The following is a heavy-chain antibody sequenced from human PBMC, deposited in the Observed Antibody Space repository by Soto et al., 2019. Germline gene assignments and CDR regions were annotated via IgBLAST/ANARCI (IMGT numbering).Heavy chain of an antibody. V-gene: IGHV3-23*01. J-gene: IGHJ6*04. CDR3: AKDSRELRCLEWLSGGMDV. CDR1: GFTFSSYA. D-gene: IGHD3-3*01. Sequence: GGSLRLSCAASGFTFSSYAMSWVRQPPGEGREWESAISGSGGSTYLADSVKGRFTICRDTSKNTRHLQMNSLSAEDTAVYYCAKDSRELRCLEWLSGGMDVWARETTVTVSS. CDR2: ISGSGGST.